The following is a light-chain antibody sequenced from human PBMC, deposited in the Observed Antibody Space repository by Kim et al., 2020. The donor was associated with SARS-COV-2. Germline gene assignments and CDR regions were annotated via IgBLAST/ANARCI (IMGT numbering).Light chain of an antibody. CDR2: EVS. J-gene: IGLJ1*01. CDR3: SSYAGSIHYV. V-gene: IGLV2-8*01. CDR1: SSDVGNYNY. Sequence: QSVLTQPPYASGSPGQSVTISCTGTSSDVGNYNYVSWYQQHPGKAPKLMIYEVSRRPSGVPDRFSGSKSGNTASLTVSGLQAEDEADYYCSSYAGSIHYVFGTGTKVTVL.